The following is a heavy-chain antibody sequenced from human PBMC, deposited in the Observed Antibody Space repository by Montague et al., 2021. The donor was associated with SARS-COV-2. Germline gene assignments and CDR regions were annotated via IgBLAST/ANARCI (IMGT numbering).Heavy chain of an antibody. D-gene: IGHD3-10*01. CDR3: AKDSYYYGLGYGMDV. V-gene: IGHV3-23*01. J-gene: IGHJ6*02. Sequence: SLRLSCAASGFAFSNSAMNWVRQAPGRGLEWVSGSSGSDGGTHYADSVKGRFTISRDNSKNVLYLQMNSLRAEDTALYYCAKDSYYYGLGYGMDVWGQGTTVTVPS. CDR1: GFAFSNSA. CDR2: SSGSDGGT.